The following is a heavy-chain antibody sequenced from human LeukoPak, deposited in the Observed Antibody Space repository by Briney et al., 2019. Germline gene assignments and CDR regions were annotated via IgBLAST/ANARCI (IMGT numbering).Heavy chain of an antibody. D-gene: IGHD3-22*01. Sequence: ASVKVSCKASGYTFTGYYMHWVRQAPGQGLEWMGWINPNSGGTNYAQKFQGRVTMTRDTSISTAYMELSRLRSDDTAVYYCARDYDSSGYTDYWGQGTLDTVSS. V-gene: IGHV1-2*02. CDR2: INPNSGGT. CDR1: GYTFTGYY. CDR3: ARDYDSSGYTDY. J-gene: IGHJ4*02.